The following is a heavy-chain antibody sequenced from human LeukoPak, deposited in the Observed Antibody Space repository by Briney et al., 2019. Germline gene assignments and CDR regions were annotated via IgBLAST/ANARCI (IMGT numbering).Heavy chain of an antibody. CDR1: GFTFGSYG. CDR3: ANYGSGSPY. V-gene: IGHV3-33*05. CDR2: ITYDGSNI. D-gene: IGHD3-10*01. Sequence: PGRSLRLSCAASGFTFGSYGMHWVRQARGKGLEWVAVITYDGSNIYYADSVKGRFAISRDNSKNTLYLQMNSLRAEDTAVYYCANYGSGSPYWGQGTLVTVSS. J-gene: IGHJ4*02.